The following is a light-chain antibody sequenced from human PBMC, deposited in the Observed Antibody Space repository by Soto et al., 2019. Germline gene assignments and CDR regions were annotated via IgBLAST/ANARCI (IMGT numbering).Light chain of an antibody. J-gene: IGKJ1*01. CDR1: QSVRGSY. CDR3: QQYGSSGT. Sequence: EIVLTQSPGALSLSPGERATLSCRASQSVRGSYFAWYQQTPGQPPRLLIYAASSTASSVAARFSVSGSATDFPLTISRLEPEDFAVYYCQQYGSSGTFGQGTKVAIK. CDR2: AAS. V-gene: IGKV3-20*01.